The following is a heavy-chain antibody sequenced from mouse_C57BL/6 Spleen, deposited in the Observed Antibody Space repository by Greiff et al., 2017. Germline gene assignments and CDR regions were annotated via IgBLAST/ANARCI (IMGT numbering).Heavy chain of an antibody. Sequence: EVQLQQSGAELVRPGASVKLSCTASGFNIKDDYMHWVKQRPEQGLEWIGWIDPENGDTEYASKFQGKATITADTSSNTAYLQLSSLTSEDTAVYYCTSAPIPTQGYWGQGTTLTVSS. CDR1: GFNIKDDY. V-gene: IGHV14-4*01. J-gene: IGHJ2*01. CDR2: IDPENGDT. CDR3: TSAPIPTQGY. D-gene: IGHD1-2*01.